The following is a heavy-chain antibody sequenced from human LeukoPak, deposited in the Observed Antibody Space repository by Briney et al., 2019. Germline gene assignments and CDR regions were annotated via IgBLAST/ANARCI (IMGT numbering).Heavy chain of an antibody. J-gene: IGHJ6*04. CDR3: AELGITMIGGV. CDR1: GFTFSSYN. V-gene: IGHV3-21*01. D-gene: IGHD3-10*02. Sequence: GGSLRLSCAASGFTFSSYNMNWVRQAPGKGPEWVSSITSSSSYIYYADSVKGRFTISRDNAKNSLYLQMNSLRAEDTAVYYCAELGITMIGGVWGKGTTVTISS. CDR2: ITSSSSYI.